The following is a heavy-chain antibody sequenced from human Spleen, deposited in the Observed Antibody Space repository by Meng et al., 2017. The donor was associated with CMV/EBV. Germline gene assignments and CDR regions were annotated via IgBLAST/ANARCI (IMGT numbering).Heavy chain of an antibody. D-gene: IGHD6-13*01. CDR1: GFTFSSYS. CDR3: ARDSGQQLGPNDDY. Sequence: GESLKISCAASGFTFSSYSMNWVRQAPGKGLEWVSSISSSSYIYYADSVKGRFTISRDNAKNSLYLQMNSLRAEDTAVYYCARDSGQQLGPNDDYWGRGTLVTVSS. V-gene: IGHV3-21*01. J-gene: IGHJ4*02. CDR2: ISSSSYI.